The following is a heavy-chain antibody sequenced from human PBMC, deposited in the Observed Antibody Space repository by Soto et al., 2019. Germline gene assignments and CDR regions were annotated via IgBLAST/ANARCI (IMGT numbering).Heavy chain of an antibody. D-gene: IGHD3-3*01. CDR1: GFTVSSNY. Sequence: EVQLVESGGGLVQPGGSLRLSFAASGFTVSSNYMSWVRQAPGKGLEWISVIYFGGSTYYADSVKGRFTISRDNSKNTLYLQMNSLRADDTAKYYCASAYYVILRVVPCYYVDVCGTGTTVTVSS. V-gene: IGHV3-66*01. CDR3: ASAYYVILRVVPCYYVDV. CDR2: IYFGGST. J-gene: IGHJ6*03.